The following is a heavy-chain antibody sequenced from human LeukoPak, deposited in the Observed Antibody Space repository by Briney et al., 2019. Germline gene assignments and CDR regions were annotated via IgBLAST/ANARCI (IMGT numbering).Heavy chain of an antibody. CDR3: ARGQYDFWSGPFYYYYGMDV. J-gene: IGHJ6*02. D-gene: IGHD3-3*01. CDR2: ISYDGSNK. CDR1: EFTFSSYA. Sequence: GGSLRLSCAASEFTFSSYAMHWVRQAPGKGLEWVAVISYDGSNKYYADSVKGRFTISRDNSKNTLYLQMNSLRAEDTAVYYCARGQYDFWSGPFYYYYGMDVWGQGTTVTVSS. V-gene: IGHV3-30-3*01.